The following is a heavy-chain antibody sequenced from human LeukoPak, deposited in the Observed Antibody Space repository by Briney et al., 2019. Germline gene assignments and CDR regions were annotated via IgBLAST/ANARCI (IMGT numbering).Heavy chain of an antibody. Sequence: RASVKVSCKASGGTFSSYAISWVRQAPGQGLEWMGGIIPIFGTANYAQKFQGRVTITTDESTTTAYMELSSLRFEDTAVYYCARSPGLALNWYFDLWGRGTLVTVSS. CDR1: GGTFSSYA. V-gene: IGHV1-69*05. CDR3: ARSPGLALNWYFDL. D-gene: IGHD2-15*01. CDR2: IIPIFGTA. J-gene: IGHJ2*01.